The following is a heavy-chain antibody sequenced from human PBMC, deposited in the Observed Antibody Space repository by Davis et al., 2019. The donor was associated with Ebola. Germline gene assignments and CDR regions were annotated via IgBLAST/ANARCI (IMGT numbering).Heavy chain of an antibody. CDR1: GGSISSSSYY. Sequence: PSETLSLTCTVSGGSISSSSYYWGWIRQPPGKGLEWIGSIYYSGSTYYNPSLKSRVTISVDTSKNQFSLKLSSVTAADTAVYYCARRAMRTPHLDYWGQGTLVTVSS. D-gene: IGHD2-2*01. V-gene: IGHV4-39*01. CDR2: IYYSGST. J-gene: IGHJ4*02. CDR3: ARRAMRTPHLDY.